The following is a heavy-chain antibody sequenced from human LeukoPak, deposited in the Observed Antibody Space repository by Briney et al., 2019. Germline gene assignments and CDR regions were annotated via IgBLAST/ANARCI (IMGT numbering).Heavy chain of an antibody. Sequence: PGGSLRLSCAASGFTFSSYNMNWVRQAPGKGLEWVSSIGSARRYIYHADSVKGRFTISRDNAKNSLYLQMNSLRAEDTAVYYCAKDQGENAEYFQHWGQGTLVTVSS. CDR3: AKDQGENAEYFQH. CDR2: IGSARRYI. V-gene: IGHV3-21*04. J-gene: IGHJ1*01. CDR1: GFTFSSYN.